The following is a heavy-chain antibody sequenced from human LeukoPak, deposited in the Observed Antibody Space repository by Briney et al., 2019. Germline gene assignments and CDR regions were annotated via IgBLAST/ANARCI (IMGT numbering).Heavy chain of an antibody. D-gene: IGHD2-21*02. V-gene: IGHV1-69*04. CDR2: IIPILGIA. J-gene: IGHJ6*02. CDR3: ARYCGGDCYYPDYYYYGMDV. Sequence: ASVKVSCKASGGTFSSYAISWVRQAPGQGLEWMGRIIPILGIANYAQKFQGRVTITADKSTSTAYMELSSLRSEDTAVYYCARYCGGDCYYPDYYYYGMDVWGQGTTVTVSS. CDR1: GGTFSSYA.